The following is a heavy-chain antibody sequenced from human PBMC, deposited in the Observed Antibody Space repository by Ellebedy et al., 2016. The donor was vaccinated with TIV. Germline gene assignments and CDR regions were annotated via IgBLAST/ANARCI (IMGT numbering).Heavy chain of an antibody. Sequence: GESLKLSCATSGFTFTSYAMHWVRQAPGKGLDWVAVISYDGSKPYNADSVKGRFNVSRDNSKDIVYLQMNNLRPKDTAMYCCARPFRWLAPADNWGQGTLVTVSS. D-gene: IGHD5-18*01. CDR1: GFTFTSYA. J-gene: IGHJ4*02. V-gene: IGHV3-30-3*01. CDR3: ARPFRWLAPADN. CDR2: ISYDGSKP.